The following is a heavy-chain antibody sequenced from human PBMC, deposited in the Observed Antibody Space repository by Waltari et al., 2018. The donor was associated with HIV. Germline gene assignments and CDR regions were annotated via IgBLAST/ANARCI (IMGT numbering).Heavy chain of an antibody. V-gene: IGHV4-34*02. CDR3: ARGQYGPGSREDY. CDR2: INNSGRT. CDR1: GGSSSNYY. D-gene: IGHD3-10*01. J-gene: IGHJ4*02. Sequence: QVQLQQCGTGLLKPSETLSLTCAVQGGSSSNYYWSWIRQHPGKGLEWIAEINNSGRTKYNPSLKSRLTISVDTSKTQFSVKLTSVTAADTAVYFCARGQYGPGSREDYCGQGTLVTVAS.